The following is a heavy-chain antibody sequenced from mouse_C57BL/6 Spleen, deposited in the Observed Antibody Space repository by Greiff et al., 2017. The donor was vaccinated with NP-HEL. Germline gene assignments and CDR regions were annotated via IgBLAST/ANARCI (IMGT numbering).Heavy chain of an antibody. V-gene: IGHV1-69*01. Sequence: QVPLQQPGPELLLPFSSFPPSFPSSFSPFPLSFLPFFPPLPFQVLYCILYIDPSYSYTNYNQKFKGKSTLTVDKSSSTAYMQLSSLTSEDSAVYYCARWELGSSSFAYWGQGTLVTVSA. CDR3: ARWELGSSSFAY. CDR2: IDPSYSYT. D-gene: IGHD1-1*01. J-gene: IGHJ3*01. CDR1: FSPFPLSF.